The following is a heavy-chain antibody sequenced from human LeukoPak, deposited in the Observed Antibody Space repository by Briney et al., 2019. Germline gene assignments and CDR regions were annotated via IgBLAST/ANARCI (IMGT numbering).Heavy chain of an antibody. V-gene: IGHV3-23*01. CDR3: ARTQYSSGWYNWFDP. Sequence: GGSLRLSCAASGFTISSYAMSWVRQAPGKGLEWGSAISGSGGITHYADSVKGRFTISRDNSKNTLYLQMNSLRAEDTAVYYCARTQYSSGWYNWFDPWGQGTLVTVSS. CDR1: GFTISSYA. D-gene: IGHD6-19*01. J-gene: IGHJ5*02. CDR2: ISGSGGIT.